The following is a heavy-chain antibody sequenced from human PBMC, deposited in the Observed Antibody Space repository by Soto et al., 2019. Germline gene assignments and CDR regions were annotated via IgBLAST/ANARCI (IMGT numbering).Heavy chain of an antibody. CDR1: GFTFSSYA. D-gene: IGHD1-26*01. J-gene: IGHJ6*02. Sequence: HPGGSLRLSCAASGFTFSSYAMHWVRQAPGKGLEWVAAISYDGSNKYYADSVKGRFTISRDNSKNTLYLQMNSLRAEDTAVYYCAKDVVVGATTGLGDYYYYYGMDVWGQGTTVTISS. CDR2: ISYDGSNK. CDR3: AKDVVVGATTGLGDYYYYYGMDV. V-gene: IGHV3-30*18.